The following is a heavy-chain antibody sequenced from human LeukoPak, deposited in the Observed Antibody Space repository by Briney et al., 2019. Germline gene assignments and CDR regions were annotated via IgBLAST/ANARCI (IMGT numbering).Heavy chain of an antibody. CDR2: ISYDGGNK. V-gene: IGHV3-30*04. CDR1: GFTFSSYA. D-gene: IGHD3-16*01. J-gene: IGHJ3*02. Sequence: GGSLRLSCAASGFTFSSYAMHWVRQAPGKGLEWVAVISYDGGNKYYADSVKGRFTISRDNSKNTLYLQMNSLRAEDTAVYYCARAGGSDAFDIWGQGTMVAVSS. CDR3: ARAGGSDAFDI.